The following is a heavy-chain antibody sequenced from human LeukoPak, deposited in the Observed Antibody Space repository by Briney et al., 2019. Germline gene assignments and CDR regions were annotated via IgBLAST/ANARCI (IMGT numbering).Heavy chain of an antibody. Sequence: AGGSLRLSCAASGFTFSSYWMHWVHQAPGKGLVWVSRINSDGSSTSYADSVKGRFTISRDNAKNTLYLQMNSLRAEDTAVYYCARGVGATNSNWFDPWGQGTLVTVSS. CDR1: GFTFSSYW. CDR2: INSDGSST. J-gene: IGHJ5*02. CDR3: ARGVGATNSNWFDP. D-gene: IGHD1-26*01. V-gene: IGHV3-74*01.